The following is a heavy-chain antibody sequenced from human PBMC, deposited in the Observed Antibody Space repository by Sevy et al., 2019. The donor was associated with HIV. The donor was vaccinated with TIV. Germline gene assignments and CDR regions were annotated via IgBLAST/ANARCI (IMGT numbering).Heavy chain of an antibody. CDR3: ARESVNYYGWGSYYNVNYFDY. CDR2: ISYDGSNK. V-gene: IGHV3-30-3*01. CDR1: GFTFSSYA. Sequence: GGSLRLSCAASGFTFSSYAMHWVRQAPGKGLEWVAVISYDGSNKYYADSVKGRFTISRDNSKNTLYLQMNSLRAEDTAVYYCARESVNYYGWGSYYNVNYFDYWGQGTLVTVSS. J-gene: IGHJ4*02. D-gene: IGHD3-10*01.